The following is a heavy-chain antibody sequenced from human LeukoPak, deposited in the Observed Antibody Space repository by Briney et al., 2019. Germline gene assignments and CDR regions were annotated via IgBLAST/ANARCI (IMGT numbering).Heavy chain of an antibody. CDR2: ISGSGDTT. D-gene: IGHD2-8*01. V-gene: IGHV3-23*01. CDR1: GFTFSNYG. CDR3: ANGYCTNGVCYPYYYYYMDV. J-gene: IGHJ6*03. Sequence: GGTLRLSCAASGFTFSNYGMSWVRQAPGKGLEWVSTISGSGDTTYYADSVKGRFTISRDNSKNTLYLQMNSLRAEDTAVYYCANGYCTNGVCYPYYYYYMDVWGKGTTVTVSS.